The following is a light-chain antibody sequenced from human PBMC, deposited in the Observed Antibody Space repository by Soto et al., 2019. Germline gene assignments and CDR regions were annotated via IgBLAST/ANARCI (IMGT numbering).Light chain of an antibody. Sequence: EIVLTQSPGTLSLSPGERATLSCRASQSVSSSYLAWYQQKPGQAPRLLIYGASSRATGIPDRFSGSGSGTDFTLIISGLEPEDFAVYYCQQYGSSPPYTFGQGTRLEIK. CDR3: QQYGSSPPYT. J-gene: IGKJ2*01. CDR1: QSVSSSY. V-gene: IGKV3-20*01. CDR2: GAS.